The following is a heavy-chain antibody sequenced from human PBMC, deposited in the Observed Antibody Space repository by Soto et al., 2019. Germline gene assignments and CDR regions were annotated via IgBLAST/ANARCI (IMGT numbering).Heavy chain of an antibody. CDR3: ARVQLVDLNDAFDI. Sequence: PVGSLRLSCAASGFTFSDYYMSWIRQAPGKGLEWVSYISSSGSTIYYADSVKGRFTISRDNAKNSLYLQMNSLRAEDTAVYYCARVQLVDLNDAFDIWGQGTMVTVSS. CDR2: ISSSGSTI. V-gene: IGHV3-11*01. J-gene: IGHJ3*02. D-gene: IGHD1-1*01. CDR1: GFTFSDYY.